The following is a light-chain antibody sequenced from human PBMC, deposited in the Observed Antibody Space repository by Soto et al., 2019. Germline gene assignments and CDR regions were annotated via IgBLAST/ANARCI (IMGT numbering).Light chain of an antibody. V-gene: IGLV2-23*01. CDR1: SSDVGRYKL. J-gene: IGLJ2*01. Sequence: QSALTQPASVSGSPGQSITISCTGTSSDVGRYKLVSWYQQHPGTVPKLLIYEDANRPSGVSNRFSGSKSGNTASLTISGLQVEDEADYYCCAYAGPNTCSLLFGGGTKLTVL. CDR3: CAYAGPNTCSLL. CDR2: EDA.